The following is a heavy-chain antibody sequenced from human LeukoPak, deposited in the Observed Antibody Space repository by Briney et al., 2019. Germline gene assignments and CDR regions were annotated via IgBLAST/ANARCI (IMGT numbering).Heavy chain of an antibody. D-gene: IGHD3-10*01. Sequence: GGSLRLSCAASGFTFSSYAMSWVRQAPGKGLEWVSAISGSGGSTYYADSVKGRFTISRDNSKNTLYLQMNSLRAEDTAVYYCANIYYGSGSYRSGFDYWGRGTLVTVSS. CDR2: ISGSGGST. V-gene: IGHV3-23*01. J-gene: IGHJ4*02. CDR3: ANIYYGSGSYRSGFDY. CDR1: GFTFSSYA.